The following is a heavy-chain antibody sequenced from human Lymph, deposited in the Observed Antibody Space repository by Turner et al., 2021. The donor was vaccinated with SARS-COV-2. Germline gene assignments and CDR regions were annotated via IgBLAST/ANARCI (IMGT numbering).Heavy chain of an antibody. J-gene: IGHJ4*02. D-gene: IGHD1-26*01. CDR2: INWSGGSI. V-gene: IGHV3-9*01. CDR1: GFTFDDYA. Sequence: EVQLVESGGGLVQPGGSLRPPCAAPGFTFDDYAMHWVRQAPGKGLEWVSGINWSGGSIAYADSVKGRFTISRDNPKNSLYLQMNSLRAEDTAFYYCAKDLAGTYYSSFDYWGQGTLVTVSS. CDR3: AKDLAGTYYSSFDY.